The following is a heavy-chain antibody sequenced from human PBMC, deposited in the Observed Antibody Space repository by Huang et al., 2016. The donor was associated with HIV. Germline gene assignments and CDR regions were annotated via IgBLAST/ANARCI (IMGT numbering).Heavy chain of an antibody. Sequence: EVQLVQSGAEVKKPGESLKISCKGSGFSFTNYWFGWVRQMPGKGLEWRGRSYPGDSETTYSPSVRGQVTISADKSINTAYLQWNSRKASDSAMYYCARPLLGYSNGYYFDNWGQGTLVTVSS. CDR3: ARPLLGYSNGYYFDN. J-gene: IGHJ4*02. CDR1: GFSFTNYW. CDR2: SYPGDSET. V-gene: IGHV5-51*03. D-gene: IGHD5-18*01.